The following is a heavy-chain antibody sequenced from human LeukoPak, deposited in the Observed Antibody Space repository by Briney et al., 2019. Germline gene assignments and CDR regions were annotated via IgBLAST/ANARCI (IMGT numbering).Heavy chain of an antibody. CDR1: GYTFTSYY. D-gene: IGHD7-27*01. CDR3: ARGDSLGIPYYFDY. V-gene: IGHV1-2*02. Sequence: GASVKVSCKASGYTFTSYYMHWVRQAPGQGLEWMGWINPNTGATKYAQEFQGRVTMTRDTSISTAYMELSRLRSDDTAVYYCARGDSLGIPYYFDYWGQGTLVTVSS. J-gene: IGHJ4*02. CDR2: INPNTGAT.